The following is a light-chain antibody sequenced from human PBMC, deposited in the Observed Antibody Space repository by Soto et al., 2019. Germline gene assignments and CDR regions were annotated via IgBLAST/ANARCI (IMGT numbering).Light chain of an antibody. Sequence: EIVLTQSPGTLSLSPGERATLSCRASQSVSNSYLAWYQQKPGQAPSLLIYGASSRATGIPDRFSGSRSGTEFTLTISRMEPEDFAVYYCQQYGSSTPLTFGGGTKVEIK. V-gene: IGKV3-20*01. CDR2: GAS. CDR3: QQYGSSTPLT. CDR1: QSVSNSY. J-gene: IGKJ4*01.